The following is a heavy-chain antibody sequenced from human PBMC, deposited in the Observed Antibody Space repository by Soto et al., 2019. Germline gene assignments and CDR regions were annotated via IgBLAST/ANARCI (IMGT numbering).Heavy chain of an antibody. V-gene: IGHV4-59*01. D-gene: IGHD3-10*01. CDR2: IFYTGST. Sequence: SETLSLTCTVSGGSISSYYWGWIRKPPGKGLEWIGYIFYTGSTNYNPSLKSRVTISVDTSNNQFSLELRSVTAADTAVYYCARGDYYFTSGTYYGFDYWGQGILVTVS. J-gene: IGHJ4*02. CDR1: GGSISSYY. CDR3: ARGDYYFTSGTYYGFDY.